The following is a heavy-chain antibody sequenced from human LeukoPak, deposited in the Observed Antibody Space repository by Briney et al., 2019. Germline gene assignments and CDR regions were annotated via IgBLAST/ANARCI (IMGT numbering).Heavy chain of an antibody. CDR1: GGSISSYY. V-gene: IGHV4-59*12. CDR2: IYHSGST. D-gene: IGHD3-22*01. CDR3: ARDGYGY. J-gene: IGHJ4*02. Sequence: SETLSLTCTVSGGSISSYYWSWIRQPPGKGLEWIGYIYHSGSTYYNPSLKSRVTISVDRSKNQFSLKLSSVTAADTAVYYCARDGYGYWGQGTLVTVSS.